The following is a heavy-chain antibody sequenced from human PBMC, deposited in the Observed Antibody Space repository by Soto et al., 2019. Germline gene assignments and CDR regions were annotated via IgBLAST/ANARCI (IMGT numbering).Heavy chain of an antibody. CDR2: IRNDGTTK. Sequence: QVQLVESGGGVVQPGKSLRLSCAASGFTFSNFGMHWVRQAPGKGLEWVAVIRNDGTTKDYIDSVKGRFTISRDNSKDTLYLQMNSLRGEDTAVYYCARDCPSGAACYILDYWGQGTLVTVSS. V-gene: IGHV3-33*01. J-gene: IGHJ4*02. CDR3: ARDCPSGAACYILDY. D-gene: IGHD2-21*02. CDR1: GFTFSNFG.